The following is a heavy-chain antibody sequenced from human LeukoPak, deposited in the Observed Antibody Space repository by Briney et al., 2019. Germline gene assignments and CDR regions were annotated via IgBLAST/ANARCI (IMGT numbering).Heavy chain of an antibody. D-gene: IGHD1-1*01. CDR3: TSWRSGYFDY. CDR1: GGSISSYY. V-gene: IGHV4-59*01. Sequence: PSETLSLTCTVSGGSISSYYWSWTRQPPGQGLEWIGYIYYSGTTNYNPSPKSRVTITVDTSKNQFSLKLTSVTAADTAVYCCTSWRSGYFDYWGQGTLVTVSS. CDR2: IYYSGTT. J-gene: IGHJ4*02.